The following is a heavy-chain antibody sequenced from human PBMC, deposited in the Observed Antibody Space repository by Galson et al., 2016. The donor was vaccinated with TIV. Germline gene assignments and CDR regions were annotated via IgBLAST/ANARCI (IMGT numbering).Heavy chain of an antibody. V-gene: IGHV3-23*01. D-gene: IGHD3-16*01. CDR3: AKGRSWDFGGWFDS. CDR2: IIGNGGHT. J-gene: IGHJ5*01. CDR1: TFSDFA. Sequence: TFSDFAMHWVRQAPGKGLEWVSLIIGNGGHTYYSDSVKGRFTISRDNSKNTMYLQMKSLRAEDTAVYYCAKGRSWDFGGWFDSWGQGTLVTVSS.